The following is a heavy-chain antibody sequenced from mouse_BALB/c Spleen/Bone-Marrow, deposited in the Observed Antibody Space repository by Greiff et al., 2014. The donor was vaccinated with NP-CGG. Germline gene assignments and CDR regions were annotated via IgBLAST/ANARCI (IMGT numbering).Heavy chain of an antibody. CDR3: NGNYYAMDY. D-gene: IGHD2-1*01. V-gene: IGHV14-4*02. J-gene: IGHJ4*01. CDR2: IDPENGDT. CDR1: GFNIKDYY. Sequence: VQPQQSGAELVRSGASVKLSCTASGFNIKDYYMHWVKQRPEQGLEWIGWIDPENGDTEYAPKFQGKATMTADTPSNTAYLQLSSLTSEDTAVYYCNGNYYAMDYWGQGTSVTVSS.